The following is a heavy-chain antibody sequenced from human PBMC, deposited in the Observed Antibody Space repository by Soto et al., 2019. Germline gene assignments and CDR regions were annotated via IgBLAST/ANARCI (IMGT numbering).Heavy chain of an antibody. V-gene: IGHV4-61*08. CDR1: GGSISSGDYY. D-gene: IGHD3-22*01. J-gene: IGHJ3*02. CDR3: ARHLGYYDSSGYYPFDI. CDR2: IYYSGST. Sequence: TSETLSLTCTVSGGSISSGDYYWSWIRQPPGKGLEWIGYIYYSGSTNYNPSLKSRVTISVDTSKNQFSLKLSSVTAADTAVYYCARHLGYYDSSGYYPFDIWGQGTMVTVPS.